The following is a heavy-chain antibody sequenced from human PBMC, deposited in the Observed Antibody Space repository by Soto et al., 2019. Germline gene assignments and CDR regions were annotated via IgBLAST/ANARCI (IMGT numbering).Heavy chain of an antibody. V-gene: IGHV1-8*02. CDR2: MNPGSGKT. CDR3: AGMASSGTLNWFDP. J-gene: IGHJ5*02. CDR1: GYTFINYD. Sequence: ASVKVSCKASGYTFINYDISWVRQATGQGLEWMGWMNPGSGKTGYANKFQGRVTMTRDASTSTAHLELSSLTSGGTAVYYCAGMASSGTLNWFDPWGQGTLVTVSS.